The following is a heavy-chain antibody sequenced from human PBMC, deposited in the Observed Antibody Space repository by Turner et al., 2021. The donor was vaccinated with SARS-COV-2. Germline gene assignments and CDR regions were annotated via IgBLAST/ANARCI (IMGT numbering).Heavy chain of an antibody. D-gene: IGHD3-16*01. CDR1: RFPFINCA. Sequence: VQLFESGALLVQPGESLGLSCHVSRFPFINCAMIWVRQGTGKGREGVGSRTGVGDSTYYTDAVKGRCTVSRDNAKKTMCLDMGRRRLEDTAVYDCERQTHDDFRESFFDFWGQGALGTVSS. J-gene: IGHJ4*02. CDR2: RTGVGDST. V-gene: IGHV3-23*01. CDR3: ERQTHDDFRESFFDF.